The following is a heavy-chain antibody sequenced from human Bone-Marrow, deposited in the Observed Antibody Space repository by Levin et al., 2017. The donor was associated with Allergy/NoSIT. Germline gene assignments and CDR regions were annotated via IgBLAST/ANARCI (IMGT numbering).Heavy chain of an antibody. Sequence: SLKISCAASGFTFDDYAMHWVRQAPGKGLEWVAGLSWNSATVAYADFVKDRFTISRDNAGISLSLQMNSLRAEDTAVYHCTKDTGGHSFGFYGMDVWGQGTTVTVSS. CDR1: GFTFDDYA. V-gene: IGHV3-9*01. D-gene: IGHD5-18*01. CDR3: TKDTGGHSFGFYGMDV. CDR2: LSWNSATV. J-gene: IGHJ6*02.